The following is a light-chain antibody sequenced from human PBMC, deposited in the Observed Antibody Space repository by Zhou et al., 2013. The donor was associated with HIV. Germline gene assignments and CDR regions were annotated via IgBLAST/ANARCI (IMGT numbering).Light chain of an antibody. V-gene: IGKV1-33*01. CDR3: QQYDNLPRLT. Sequence: DIQMTQSPSSLSASVGDRVTITCRASQSISSYLNWYQQKPGKAPKLLIYDASNLETGVPSRFSGSGSGTDFTFTISSLQPEDIATYYCQQYDNLPRLTFGGRGQGGDQT. CDR2: DAS. CDR1: QSISSY. J-gene: IGKJ4*01.